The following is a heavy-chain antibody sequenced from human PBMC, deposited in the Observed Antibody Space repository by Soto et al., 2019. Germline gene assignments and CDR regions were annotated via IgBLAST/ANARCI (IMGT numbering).Heavy chain of an antibody. V-gene: IGHV1-18*01. CDR1: GYTFASYG. Sequence: ASVKVSCKASGYTFASYGISWVRQAPGQGLEWMGWISAYNGNTNYAQKLQGRVTMTTDTSTSTAYMELRSLRSDDTAVYYCARRRDFWSDPDAFDIWGQGTMVTVSS. J-gene: IGHJ3*02. D-gene: IGHD3-3*01. CDR3: ARRRDFWSDPDAFDI. CDR2: ISAYNGNT.